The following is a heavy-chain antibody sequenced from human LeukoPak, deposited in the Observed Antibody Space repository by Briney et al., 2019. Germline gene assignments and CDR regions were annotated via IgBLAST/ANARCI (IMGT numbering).Heavy chain of an antibody. CDR1: GFTFSDYY. CDR3: ARDRAYYDFWSGYGAIAMDY. CDR2: ISSSGSTI. V-gene: IGHV3-11*04. Sequence: GGSLRLSCAASGFTFSDYYMSWIRQAPGKGLEWVSYISSSGSTIYYADSVKGRFTISRDNAKNSLYLQMNSLRAEDTAVYYCARDRAYYDFWSGYGAIAMDYWGQGTLVTVSS. D-gene: IGHD3-3*01. J-gene: IGHJ4*02.